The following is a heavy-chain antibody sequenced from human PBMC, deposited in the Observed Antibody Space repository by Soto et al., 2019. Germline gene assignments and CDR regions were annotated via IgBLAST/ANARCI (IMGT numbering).Heavy chain of an antibody. J-gene: IGHJ4*02. CDR2: IYYSGST. CDR3: ARGYDYDSGGYLFDY. CDR1: GGSVSSDIYY. Sequence: SETLSLTCSVSGGSVSSDIYYWTWIRQHPGKGPEWLGHIYYSGSTYYNPSLKSRVTISLDMSKNQFSLKLTSVSAADTAVYYCARGYDYDSGGYLFDYWGQGTLVT. D-gene: IGHD3-22*01. V-gene: IGHV4-31*03.